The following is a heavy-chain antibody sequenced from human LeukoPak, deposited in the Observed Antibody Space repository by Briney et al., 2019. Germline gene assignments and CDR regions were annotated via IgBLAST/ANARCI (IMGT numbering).Heavy chain of an antibody. D-gene: IGHD3-9*01. V-gene: IGHV3-23*01. J-gene: IGHJ6*03. CDR1: GFTFSSYS. CDR3: AKNVREADWYYYYMDV. CDR2: ISGSGVTT. Sequence: GGSLRLSCAASGFTFSSYSMTWVRQAPGKGLEWVSAISGSGVTTYFADSVKGRFTISRDNSKNTLYLQMNSLRAEDTAVYYCAKNVREADWYYYYMDVWGKGATVTVSS.